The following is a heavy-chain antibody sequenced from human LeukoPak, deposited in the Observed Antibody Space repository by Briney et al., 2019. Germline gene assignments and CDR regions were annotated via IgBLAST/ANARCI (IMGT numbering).Heavy chain of an antibody. CDR1: GFTFSSYA. CDR3: AKDRGSGSYFPPDY. D-gene: IGHD1-26*01. CDR2: ISGSGGST. J-gene: IGHJ4*02. V-gene: IGHV3-23*01. Sequence: PGGSLRLSCAASGFTFSSYAMSWVRQAPGKGLEWVSAISGSGGSTYYADSVKGRFTISRDNSKNTLYLQMNSLRAEDTAVYYCAKDRGSGSYFPPDYWGQRTLVTVSS.